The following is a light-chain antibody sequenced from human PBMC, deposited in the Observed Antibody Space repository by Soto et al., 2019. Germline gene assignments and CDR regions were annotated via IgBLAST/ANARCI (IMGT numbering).Light chain of an antibody. Sequence: QLVLTQSPSASASLRASVKLTCTLSSVHSSYAIAWHQQQPEKGPRYLMKLNSDGSHSKGDGIPDRFSGSSSGAERYLTISSLQSEDEADYYCQTWGTGPWVFGGGTKLTVL. CDR3: QTWGTGPWV. V-gene: IGLV4-69*01. J-gene: IGLJ3*02. CDR1: SVHSSYA. CDR2: LNSDGSH.